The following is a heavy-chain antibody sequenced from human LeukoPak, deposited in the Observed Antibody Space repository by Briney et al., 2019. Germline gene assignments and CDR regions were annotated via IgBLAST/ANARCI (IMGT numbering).Heavy chain of an antibody. Sequence: GGSLRLSCAASGFTFDDHAMHWVRQAPGKGLEWVPGISWNSGAIGYADPVKGRFTISRDNAKNSLYLQMNSLRAEDTALYYCAKEGVQLWSLDYWGQGTLVTVSS. CDR2: ISWNSGAI. D-gene: IGHD5-18*01. V-gene: IGHV3-9*01. J-gene: IGHJ4*02. CDR3: AKEGVQLWSLDY. CDR1: GFTFDDHA.